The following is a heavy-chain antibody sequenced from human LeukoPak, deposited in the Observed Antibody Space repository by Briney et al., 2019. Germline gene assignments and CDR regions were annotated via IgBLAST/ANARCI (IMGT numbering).Heavy chain of an antibody. CDR1: GFTFSDYY. V-gene: IGHV3-11*01. D-gene: IGHD4/OR15-4a*01. J-gene: IGHJ4*02. Sequence: GASLRLSCAASGFTFSDYYMSWIRQAPGKGLEWVSYISSGGDTTYYADSVTGRFTISRDYAKNSLYLQMNSLRAEDTAIYYCATYDYGADYFDYWGQGTLVTVST. CDR3: ATYDYGADYFDY. CDR2: ISSGGDTT.